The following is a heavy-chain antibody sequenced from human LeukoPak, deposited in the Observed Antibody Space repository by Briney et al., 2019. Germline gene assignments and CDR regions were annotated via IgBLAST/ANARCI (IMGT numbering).Heavy chain of an antibody. Sequence: SETLSLTCAIYGGSFSGYYWSWIRQPPGKGLEWIGEINHSGSTNYNPSLKSRVTISVDTSKNQFSLKLSSVTAADTAVYYCASSSGSGIANYWGQGTLVTVSS. D-gene: IGHD6-19*01. CDR2: INHSGST. CDR1: GGSFSGYY. CDR3: ASSSGSGIANY. V-gene: IGHV4-34*01. J-gene: IGHJ4*02.